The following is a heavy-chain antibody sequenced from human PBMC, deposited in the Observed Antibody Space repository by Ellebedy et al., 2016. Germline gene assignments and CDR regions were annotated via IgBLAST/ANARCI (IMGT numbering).Heavy chain of an antibody. CDR2: IYYSGST. V-gene: IGHV4-59*01. CDR1: GGSISSYY. Sequence: SETLSLTCTVSGGSISSYYWTWVRQPPGKGLEWIGYIYYSGSTNYNSSLKSRVTISVDTSKTQISLKLSSVTAADTAVYYCARVLNYYGSGSFIDYWGQGPLVTVSS. J-gene: IGHJ4*02. CDR3: ARVLNYYGSGSFIDY. D-gene: IGHD3-10*01.